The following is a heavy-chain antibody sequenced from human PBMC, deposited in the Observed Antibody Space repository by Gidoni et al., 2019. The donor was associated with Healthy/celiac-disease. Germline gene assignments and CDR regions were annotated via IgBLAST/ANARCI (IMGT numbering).Heavy chain of an antibody. CDR2: ST. D-gene: IGHD5-18*01. V-gene: IGHV4-59*01. Sequence: STNYNPSLKSRVTISVDTSKNQFSLKLSSVTAADTAVYYCASAGYSYGRNWFDPWGQGTLVTVSS. J-gene: IGHJ5*02. CDR3: ASAGYSYGRNWFDP.